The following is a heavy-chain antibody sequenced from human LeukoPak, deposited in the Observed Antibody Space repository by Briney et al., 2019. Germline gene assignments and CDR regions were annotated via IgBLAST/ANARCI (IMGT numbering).Heavy chain of an antibody. V-gene: IGHV3-20*04. J-gene: IGHJ4*02. Sequence: GGSLRLSCAASGFTFDDYTMHWVRQAPGKGLEWVSAISGSGGSTYYADSVKGRFTISRDNAKNSLYLHMNSLRAEDTAVYYCARDYGGSSPFDYWGQGTLVTVSS. D-gene: IGHD4-23*01. CDR3: ARDYGGSSPFDY. CDR2: ISGSGGST. CDR1: GFTFDDYT.